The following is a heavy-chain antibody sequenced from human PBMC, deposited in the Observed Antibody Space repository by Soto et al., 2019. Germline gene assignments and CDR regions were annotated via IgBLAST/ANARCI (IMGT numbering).Heavy chain of an antibody. CDR2: IYPSDSDT. Sequence: GESLKISCKGSGYSFSSYWIGWVRQMSGEGLEWMGIIYPSDSDTRYSPSFQGQVTISADKSIYTAYLQWSSLKASDTAMYYCAGGQVDRRLFDYWGQGTQVTVSS. V-gene: IGHV5-51*01. D-gene: IGHD1-26*01. CDR1: GYSFSSYW. CDR3: AGGQVDRRLFDY. J-gene: IGHJ4*02.